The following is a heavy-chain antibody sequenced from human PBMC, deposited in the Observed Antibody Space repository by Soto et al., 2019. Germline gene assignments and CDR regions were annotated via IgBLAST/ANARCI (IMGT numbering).Heavy chain of an antibody. D-gene: IGHD5-12*01. V-gene: IGHV1-69*01. CDR2: IIPIFGTA. CDR1: GGTFSSYA. J-gene: IGHJ6*02. Sequence: QVQLVQSGAEVKKPGSSVKVSCKASGGTFSSYAISWVRQAPGQGLEWMGGIIPIFGTANYAQKFQGRVTITADEATSPAYMELSSLRSEDTAVYYCARAGRDGYNYYYYYGMDVWGQGTTVTVSS. CDR3: ARAGRDGYNYYYYYGMDV.